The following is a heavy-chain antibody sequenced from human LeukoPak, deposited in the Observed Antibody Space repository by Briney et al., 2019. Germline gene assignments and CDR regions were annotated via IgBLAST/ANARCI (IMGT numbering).Heavy chain of an antibody. D-gene: IGHD5-24*01. Sequence: SETLSLTCTVSGGSISSYYWSWIRQPAGKGLEWIGRIYTSGSTNYNPSLKSRVTISVDTSKNQFSLKLSSVTAADTAVYYCARGRTAWMATKDAFDIWGQGTMVTVSS. CDR1: GGSISSYY. CDR3: ARGRTAWMATKDAFDI. CDR2: IYTSGST. V-gene: IGHV4-4*07. J-gene: IGHJ3*02.